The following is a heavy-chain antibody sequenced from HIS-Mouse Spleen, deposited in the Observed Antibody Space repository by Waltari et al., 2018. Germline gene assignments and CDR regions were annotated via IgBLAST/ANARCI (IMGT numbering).Heavy chain of an antibody. V-gene: IGHV4-39*01. J-gene: IGHJ4*02. CDR2: IYYSGST. CDR1: GGSISSSSYY. CDR3: ARHGYCSGGSCYSGFFAFDY. D-gene: IGHD2-15*01. Sequence: QLQLQESGPGLVKPSETLSLTCTVSGGSISSSSYYWGWIRQPPGKGLEWIGSIYYSGSTYYNPSLKGRVTISVDTSKNQFSLKLSSVTAADTAVYYCARHGYCSGGSCYSGFFAFDYWGQGTLVTVSS.